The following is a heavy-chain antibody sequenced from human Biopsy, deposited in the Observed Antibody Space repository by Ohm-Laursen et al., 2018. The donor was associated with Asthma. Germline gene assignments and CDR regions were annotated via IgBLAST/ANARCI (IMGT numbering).Heavy chain of an antibody. CDR2: IIPIFGTA. V-gene: IGHV1-69*01. J-gene: IGHJ4*02. CDR1: GDTFSSYT. Sequence: SSVKVSCKASGDTFSSYTISWVRQAPGQGLEWMGGIIPIFGTANYAQKFQGRVTITADESTSTAYMELSSLRSEDTAVYYCARSSHINWGGYFDYWGQGTLVTVSS. D-gene: IGHD7-27*01. CDR3: ARSSHINWGGYFDY.